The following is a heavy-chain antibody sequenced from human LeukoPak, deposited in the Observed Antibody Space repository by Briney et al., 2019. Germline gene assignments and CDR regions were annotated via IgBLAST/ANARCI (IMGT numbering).Heavy chain of an antibody. Sequence: SETLSLTCTVSGGSVSSSSYYWGWIRQPPGKGLDWIGSIIYSSGTYYSPSLKSRVTISVDTSNNQFSLKLSSVTAADTAVYYCARRGSGLDWFDPWGQGTLVTVSS. CDR1: GGSVSSSSYY. D-gene: IGHD6-19*01. CDR2: IIYSSGT. J-gene: IGHJ5*02. CDR3: ARRGSGLDWFDP. V-gene: IGHV4-39*01.